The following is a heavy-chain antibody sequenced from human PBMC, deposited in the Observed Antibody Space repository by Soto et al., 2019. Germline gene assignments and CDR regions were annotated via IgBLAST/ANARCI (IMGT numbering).Heavy chain of an antibody. CDR1: ASTSAFT. Sequence: PGGSLRLSCDASASTSAFTMNWLRQAPGKGLEWVSSISSSSTYMHYADSVKGRFTISRDNAKNSLYLQMDSLRAEDTAVYYCARAPVLLQFSPDYFDYWRQGTLVTVSS. J-gene: IGHJ4*02. V-gene: IGHV3-21*01. CDR3: ARAPVLLQFSPDYFDY. D-gene: IGHD3-10*01. CDR2: ISSSSTYM.